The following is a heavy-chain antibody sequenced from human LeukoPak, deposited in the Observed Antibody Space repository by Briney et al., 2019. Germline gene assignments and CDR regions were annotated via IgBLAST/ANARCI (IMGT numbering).Heavy chain of an antibody. CDR3: ARRPNDYDSGGFPKYYFDY. V-gene: IGHV2-5*02. D-gene: IGHD3-22*01. J-gene: IGHJ4*02. Sequence: SGPTLVKPTQTLTLTCTFSGFSLSTTGVGVAWIRQPPGKALEWLALVYWDEDKHYTPSLQSRLTVTKDTSRSQVVLTLNNLDPVDTATYYCARRPNDYDSGGFPKYYFDYWGQGALVTASS. CDR2: VYWDEDK. CDR1: GFSLSTTGVG.